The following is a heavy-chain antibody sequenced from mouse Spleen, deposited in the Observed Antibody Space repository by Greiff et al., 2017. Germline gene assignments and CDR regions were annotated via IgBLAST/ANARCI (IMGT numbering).Heavy chain of an antibody. J-gene: IGHJ3*01. V-gene: IGHV1-80*01. CDR3: ASRSYGEGLAY. CDR2: IYPGDGDT. D-gene: IGHD2-12*01. Sequence: VQLQQSGAELVKPGASVKISCTASGYAFSSYWMNWVKQSPGKGLEWIGQIYPGDGDTNYNGKFKGKATLTADKSSSTAYMQLSSLTSEDSAVYFCASRSYGEGLAYWGQGTLVTVSS. CDR1: GYAFSSYW.